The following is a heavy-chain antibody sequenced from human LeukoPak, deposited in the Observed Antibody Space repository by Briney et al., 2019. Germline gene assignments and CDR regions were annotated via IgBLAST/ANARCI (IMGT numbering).Heavy chain of an antibody. CDR3: ARGGSVHYFDY. D-gene: IGHD1-26*01. CDR2: INHSGTT. V-gene: IGHV4-34*01. CDR1: GGSFSGYY. J-gene: IGHJ4*02. Sequence: PSETLSLTCAVHGGSFSGYYWSWIRQPPGKGLEWIGEINHSGTTNYNPSLKSRVTMSVDTSKNHFSLKLSSVTAADTAVYYCARGGSVHYFDYWGQGTLVNVSS.